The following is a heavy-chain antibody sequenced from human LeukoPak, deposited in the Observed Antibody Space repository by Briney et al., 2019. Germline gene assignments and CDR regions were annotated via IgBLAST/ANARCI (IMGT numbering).Heavy chain of an antibody. V-gene: IGHV3-48*03. Sequence: GGSLRLSCAASGFNFRDYEMNWVRQAPGKGLEWISYIHTGGTTIQYTDSVEGRSTISRNNTNNSLYLKINSLTAEHTAVYYCGTSSWDIWGQGTLVTVSS. CDR2: IHTGGTTI. D-gene: IGHD2-15*01. J-gene: IGHJ4*02. CDR1: GFNFRDYE. CDR3: GTSSWDI.